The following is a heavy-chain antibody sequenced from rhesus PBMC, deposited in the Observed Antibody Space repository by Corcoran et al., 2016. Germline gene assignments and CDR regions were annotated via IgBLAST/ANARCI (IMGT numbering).Heavy chain of an antibody. J-gene: IGHJ4*01. D-gene: IGHD6-25*01. CDR1: GGSISSSY. V-gene: IGHV4-169*01. CDR3: ARPYSGSWTLFDS. CDR2: IYGSGSST. Sequence: QLQLQESGPGLVKPSETLSVTCAVSGGSISSSYWSWIRQAPGKGLEWIGYIYGSGSSTNYNPSLHRRVTLSVDTSKNQLSLKLSSVTTADTAVYYCARPYSGSWTLFDSWGQGVLVTVSS.